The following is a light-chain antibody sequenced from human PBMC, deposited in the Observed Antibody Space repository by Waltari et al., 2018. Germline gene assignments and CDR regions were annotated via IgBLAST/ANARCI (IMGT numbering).Light chain of an antibody. CDR2: QNT. Sequence: SYELTQSSSVYVSPGQSATITCTGDTLGDKFCNWYQQRPGQAPVLVIHQNTKRPSGIPERFSGSNSGNTATLTISETQPLDEADYYCQAWDSSTVVFGGGTKLTVL. J-gene: IGLJ3*02. CDR3: QAWDSSTVV. V-gene: IGLV3-1*01. CDR1: TLGDKF.